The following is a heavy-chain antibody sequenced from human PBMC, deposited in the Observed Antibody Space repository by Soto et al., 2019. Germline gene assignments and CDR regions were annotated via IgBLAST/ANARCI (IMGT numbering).Heavy chain of an antibody. CDR3: ASVLSPRGAAAGHDAFDI. J-gene: IGHJ3*02. CDR1: GFTFSSYG. V-gene: IGHV3-33*01. Sequence: GSLRLSCAASGFTFSSYGMHWVRQAPGKGLEWVAVIWYDGSNKYYADSVKGRFTTSRDNSKNTLYLQMNSLRAEDTAVYYCASVLSPRGAAAGHDAFDIWGQGTMVTVSS. CDR2: IWYDGSNK. D-gene: IGHD6-13*01.